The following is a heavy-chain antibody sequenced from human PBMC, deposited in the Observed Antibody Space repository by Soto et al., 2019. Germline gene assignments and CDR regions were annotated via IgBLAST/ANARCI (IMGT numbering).Heavy chain of an antibody. V-gene: IGHV2-5*02. CDR1: GVSLSTGGVG. J-gene: IGHJ4*02. Sequence: QITLKESGPTLVKPTQTLTLTCNVSGVSLSTGGVGMGWIRQPPGKALEWLALIYWDDDQRSSPSLKSRLTITKDTSKNQVVLTMTNMAPEDTATYYCAHRRAAKFDYWGQGTLVTGSS. D-gene: IGHD2-15*01. CDR2: IYWDDDQ. CDR3: AHRRAAKFDY.